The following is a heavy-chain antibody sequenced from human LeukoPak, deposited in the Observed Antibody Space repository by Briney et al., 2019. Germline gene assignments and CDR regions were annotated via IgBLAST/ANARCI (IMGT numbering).Heavy chain of an antibody. CDR2: IYTSGST. V-gene: IGHV4-61*02. Sequence: SQTLSLTCTVSGGSISSGSYYWSWIRQPAGKGLEWTGRIYTSGSTNYNPSLKSRVTISVDTSKNQFSLKLSSVTAADTAVYYCARARILGYCSGGSCYSLDYWGQGTLVTVSS. J-gene: IGHJ4*02. D-gene: IGHD2-15*01. CDR1: GGSISSGSYY. CDR3: ARARILGYCSGGSCYSLDY.